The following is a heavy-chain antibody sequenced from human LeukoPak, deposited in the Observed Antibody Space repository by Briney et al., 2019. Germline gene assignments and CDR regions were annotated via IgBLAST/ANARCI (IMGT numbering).Heavy chain of an antibody. Sequence: SETLSLTCTVSGYSISSGYYWGWIRQPPGKGLEWIGSIYHSGSTYYNPSLKSRVTISVDTSKNQFSLKLSSVTAADTAVYYCARGGMATISIDYWGQGTLVTVSS. D-gene: IGHD5-24*01. CDR3: ARGGMATISIDY. J-gene: IGHJ4*02. V-gene: IGHV4-38-2*02. CDR2: IYHSGST. CDR1: GYSISSGYY.